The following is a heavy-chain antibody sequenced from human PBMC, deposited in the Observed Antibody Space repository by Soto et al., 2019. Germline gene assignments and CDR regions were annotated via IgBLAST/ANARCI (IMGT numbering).Heavy chain of an antibody. D-gene: IGHD5-12*01. CDR3: ARDKEYSGYAPGWFDP. Sequence: SVKVSCKASGGTFSSYAISWVRQAPGQGLEWMGGTIPIFGTANYAQKFQGRVTITADESTSTAYMELSSLRSEDTAVYYCARDKEYSGYAPGWFDPWGQGTLVTVSS. CDR1: GGTFSSYA. CDR2: TIPIFGTA. J-gene: IGHJ5*02. V-gene: IGHV1-69*13.